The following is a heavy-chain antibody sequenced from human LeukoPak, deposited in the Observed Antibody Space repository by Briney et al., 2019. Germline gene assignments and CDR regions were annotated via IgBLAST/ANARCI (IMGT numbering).Heavy chain of an antibody. D-gene: IGHD6-19*01. CDR3: ARDLGWDAFDI. CDR1: GFNFTNYN. Sequence: PGGPLRLSCAASGFNFTNYNMNWVRQAPGKGLEWVSSIHSSSGSIYYADSLKGRFTISRDNAKNSLYLQMNSLRAEDTAVYYCARDLGWDAFDIWGQGTMVTVSS. J-gene: IGHJ3*02. V-gene: IGHV3-21*01. CDR2: IHSSSGSI.